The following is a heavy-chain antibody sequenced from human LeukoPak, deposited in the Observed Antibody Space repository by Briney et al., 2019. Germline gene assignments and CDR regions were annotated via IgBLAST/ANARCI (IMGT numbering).Heavy chain of an antibody. CDR3: ARVPSHYSSGYHCDY. J-gene: IGHJ4*02. CDR1: RFTFSSYD. V-gene: IGHV3-30-3*01. D-gene: IGHD3-22*01. CDR2: ISYDGSNK. Sequence: GRSLSLSCAASRFTFSSYDMLWLRPAPGKGREGVAVISYDGSNKYYAVSVKGRFTISRDNSKNTLYLQMNSLRAEDTAVYYCARVPSHYSSGYHCDYWGQGTLVTVSS.